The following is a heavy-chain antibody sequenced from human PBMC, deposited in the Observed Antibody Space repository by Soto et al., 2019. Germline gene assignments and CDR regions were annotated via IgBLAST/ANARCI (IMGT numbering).Heavy chain of an antibody. CDR2: IYYSGST. D-gene: IGHD3-3*01. CDR1: GGSITSYY. J-gene: IGHJ4*02. CDR3: ARRSGLRQLEY. Sequence: SQTLSLTCTVSGGSITSYYWTWIRQPPGKGLEWIGYIYYSGSTNYNPSLKSRVTISVDTSKNQFSLKLSSVTAADTAVYYCARRSGLRQLEYWGQGTLVTVSS. V-gene: IGHV4-59*08.